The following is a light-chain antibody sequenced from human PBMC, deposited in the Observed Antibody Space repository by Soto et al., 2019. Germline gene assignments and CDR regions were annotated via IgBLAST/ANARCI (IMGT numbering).Light chain of an antibody. V-gene: IGKV3-20*01. CDR1: QSVSGRY. J-gene: IGKJ1*01. CDR2: GAS. Sequence: EIVMAQSPGTLSLSPGERATLSCRASQSVSGRYLAWYQQKPGQAPRLLIYGASSRATGIPDRFSGSGSGTDFTLTISRLEPVDIAVYYCXPYGSSIPWTFGQGTRVEIK. CDR3: XPYGSSIPWT.